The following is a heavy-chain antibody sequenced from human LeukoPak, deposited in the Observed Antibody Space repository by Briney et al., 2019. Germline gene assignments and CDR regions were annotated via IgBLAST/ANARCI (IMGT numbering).Heavy chain of an antibody. CDR1: GGSISSYY. CDR3: ARPRVDTAMVDGMDV. V-gene: IGHV4-59*05. Sequence: PSETLSLTCTVSGGSISSYYWSWIRQPPGKGLEWIGSIYYSGSTYYNPSLKSRVTISVDTSKNQFSLKLSSVTAADTAVYYCARPRVDTAMVDGMDVWGQGTTVTVSS. J-gene: IGHJ6*02. D-gene: IGHD5-18*01. CDR2: IYYSGST.